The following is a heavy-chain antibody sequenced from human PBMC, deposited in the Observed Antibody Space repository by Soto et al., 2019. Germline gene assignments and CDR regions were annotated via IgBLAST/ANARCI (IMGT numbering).Heavy chain of an antibody. CDR1: GGSISSYY. V-gene: IGHV4-59*01. Sequence: SETLSLTCTVSGGSISSYYWSWIRQPPGKGLEWIGYIYYSGSTNYNPSLKSRVTISVDTSKNQFSLKLSSVTAADTAVYYCASPGEQLFHDAFDIWGQGTMVTVSS. CDR3: ASPGEQLFHDAFDI. J-gene: IGHJ3*02. D-gene: IGHD6-6*01. CDR2: IYYSGST.